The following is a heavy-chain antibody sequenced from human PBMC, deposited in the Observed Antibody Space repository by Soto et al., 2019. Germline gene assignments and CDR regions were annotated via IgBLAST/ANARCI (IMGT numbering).Heavy chain of an antibody. D-gene: IGHD2-15*01. CDR2: ISWNSGSI. CDR1: GFTFGDYA. CDR3: AKDTGHCSGGSCYSGYFDL. V-gene: IGHV3-9*01. Sequence: EVQLLESGGGLVQPGRSLRLSCAASGFTFGDYAMHWVRQAPGKGLEWVSGISWNSGSIGYADSVKGRFTISRDNAKNSLYLQINSLRAEDTALYYCAKDTGHCSGGSCYSGYFDLWGRGTLVTVSS. J-gene: IGHJ2*01.